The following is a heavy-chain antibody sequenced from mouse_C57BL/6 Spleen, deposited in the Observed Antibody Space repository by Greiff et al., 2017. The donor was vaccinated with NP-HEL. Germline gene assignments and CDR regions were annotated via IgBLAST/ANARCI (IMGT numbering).Heavy chain of an antibody. CDR1: GYTFTSYD. D-gene: IGHD1-1*01. V-gene: IGHV1-85*01. CDR3: ARKAYGSSFDY. J-gene: IGHJ2*01. CDR2: IYPRDGST. Sequence: VQGVESGPELVKPGASVKLSCKASGYTFTSYDINWVKQRPGQGLEWIGWIYPRDGSTKYNEKFKGKATLTVDTSSSTAYMELHSLTSEDSAVYFCARKAYGSSFDYWGQGPTLTVSS.